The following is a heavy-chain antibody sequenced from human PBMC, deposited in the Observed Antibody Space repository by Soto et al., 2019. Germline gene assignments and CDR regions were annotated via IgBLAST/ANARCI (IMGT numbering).Heavy chain of an antibody. J-gene: IGHJ6*03. CDR1: GDTFSSYS. V-gene: IGHV1-69*05. D-gene: IGHD5-12*01. CDR3: ARGPPHYIVATISGAYYYYMDV. Sequence: GAPVKVSCKASGDTFSSYSISWVRQAPGQGLEWMGVIIPIFGTANYAQKFQGRVTMTRDTSTSTVYMELSSLRSEDTAVYYCARGPPHYIVATISGAYYYYMDVWGKGTTVTVSS. CDR2: IIPIFGTA.